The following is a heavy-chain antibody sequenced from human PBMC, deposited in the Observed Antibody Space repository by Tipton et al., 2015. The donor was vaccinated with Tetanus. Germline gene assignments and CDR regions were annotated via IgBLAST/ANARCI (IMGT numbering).Heavy chain of an antibody. V-gene: IGHV4-34*01. D-gene: IGHD4-17*01. Sequence: TLSLTCAVYGGSFSGYYWSWIRQPPGKGLEWIGEINHSGSTNYNPSLKSRVTISVDTSKNQFSLKLSSVTAADTAVYYCARGGLTVTSWGQGTLVTVSS. CDR1: GGSFSGYY. CDR3: ARGGLTVTS. CDR2: INHSGST. J-gene: IGHJ4*02.